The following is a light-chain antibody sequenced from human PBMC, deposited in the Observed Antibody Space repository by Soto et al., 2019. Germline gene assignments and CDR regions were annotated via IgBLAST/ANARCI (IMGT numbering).Light chain of an antibody. Sequence: DIQLTQSPFFLSASVGDRVTITCRASQGIRSYLAWYQQRPGKAPELLIYGASTLRTGVASRFSGSGSGTEFTLTISSLQPEDFATYFCQQLNIFPPLFTCGPGTKVDIK. V-gene: IGKV1-9*01. CDR1: QGIRSY. CDR3: QQLNIFPPLFT. CDR2: GAS. J-gene: IGKJ3*01.